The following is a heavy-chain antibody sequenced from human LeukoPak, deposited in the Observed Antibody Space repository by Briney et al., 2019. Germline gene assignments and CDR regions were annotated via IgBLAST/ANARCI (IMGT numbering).Heavy chain of an antibody. D-gene: IGHD5-24*01. CDR3: ATSLESYYYMDV. J-gene: IGHJ6*03. V-gene: IGHV4-61*01. CDR1: GGSVTNGSYY. Sequence: PSETLSLTCTISGGSVTNGSYYWSWIRQPPEKGLEWIGYIYYTGSTDYNPSLKSRVTISVETSKNQFSLQLSSVTAADTAIYYCATSLESYYYMDVWGKGTTVTVSS. CDR2: IYYTGST.